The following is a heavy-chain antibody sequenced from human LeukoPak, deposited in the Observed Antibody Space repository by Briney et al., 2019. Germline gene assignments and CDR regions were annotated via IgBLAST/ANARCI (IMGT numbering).Heavy chain of an antibody. Sequence: GTSVKVACKASGFTFTSSAMQWVRQARGQRLEWIGWIVVGSGNTNYAQKFQERVTITRDMSTSTAYMELSSLRSEDTAVYYCAADLKSRWSFDYWGQGTLVTVSS. J-gene: IGHJ4*02. V-gene: IGHV1-58*02. CDR2: IVVGSGNT. CDR1: GFTFTSSA. D-gene: IGHD3-3*01. CDR3: AADLKSRWSFDY.